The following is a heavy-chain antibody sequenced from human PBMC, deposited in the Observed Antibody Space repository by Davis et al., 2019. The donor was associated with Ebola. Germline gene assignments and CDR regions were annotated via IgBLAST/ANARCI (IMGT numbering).Heavy chain of an antibody. CDR1: GNSFTSHW. D-gene: IGHD3-22*01. Sequence: GGSLRLSCKDSGNSFTSHWIGWVRQMPGKGLEWMGIIYTGDSDTRYSPSFRGQVIISADKSIKTAFLQWSSLKASDTATYYCARAPYYYDVSGFYVDYWGQGTLVTVSS. V-gene: IGHV5-51*01. CDR3: ARAPYYYDVSGFYVDY. CDR2: IYTGDSDT. J-gene: IGHJ4*02.